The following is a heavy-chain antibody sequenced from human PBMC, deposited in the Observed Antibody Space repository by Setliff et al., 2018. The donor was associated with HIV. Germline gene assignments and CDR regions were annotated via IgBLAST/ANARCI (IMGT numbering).Heavy chain of an antibody. CDR3: ARDRGRPDSFDI. CDR2: ISGSGDRT. CDR1: GFTFNTYA. D-gene: IGHD1-26*01. Sequence: GGSLRLSCAASGFTFNTYAMSWVRQAPGKGLEWVSVISGSGDRTFYADSVKGRFTISRDNSKNTLYLQINGLRVEDTAIYYCARDRGRPDSFDIWGQGTMVTVSS. J-gene: IGHJ3*02. V-gene: IGHV3-23*01.